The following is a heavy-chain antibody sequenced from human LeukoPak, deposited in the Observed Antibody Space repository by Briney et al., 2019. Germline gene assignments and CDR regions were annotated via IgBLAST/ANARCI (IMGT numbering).Heavy chain of an antibody. CDR2: IYYSGST. D-gene: IGHD5-18*01. V-gene: IGHV4-39*01. Sequence: PSETLSLTCTVSGGSISSSSYYWGWIRQPPGKGLEWIGGIYYSGSTYYNPSLKSRVTISVDTSKNQFSLKLSSVTAADTAVYYCARTVDTAMVLDYWGQGTLVTVSS. CDR3: ARTVDTAMVLDY. J-gene: IGHJ4*02. CDR1: GGSISSSSYY.